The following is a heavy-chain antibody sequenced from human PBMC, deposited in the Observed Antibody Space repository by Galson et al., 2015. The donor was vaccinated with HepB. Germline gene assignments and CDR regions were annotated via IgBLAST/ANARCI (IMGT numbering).Heavy chain of an antibody. J-gene: IGHJ6*03. V-gene: IGHV1-2*02. CDR2: INPNSGGT. Sequence: SGYTFTGYYMHWVRQAPGQGLEWMGWINPNSGGTNYAQKFQGRVTMTRDTSISTAYMELSRLRSDDTAVYYCARDGGSYDPMDVWGKGTTVTVSS. CDR3: ARDGGSYDPMDV. D-gene: IGHD1-26*01. CDR1: GYTFTGYY.